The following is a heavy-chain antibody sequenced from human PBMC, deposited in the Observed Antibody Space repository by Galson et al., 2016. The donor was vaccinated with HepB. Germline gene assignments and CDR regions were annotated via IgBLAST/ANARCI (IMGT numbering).Heavy chain of an antibody. CDR3: AKEAAPYSSGWHYFDY. V-gene: IGHV3-30*04. Sequence: SLRLSCAGSGFTFSAYAMHWVRQGPGKGLEWVAVIWYDGSYKYYADSVKGRFTISRDNSKNTLSLQMNSLRPEDTAVYYCAKEAAPYSSGWHYFDYWGQGTLVTVSS. CDR2: IWYDGSYK. J-gene: IGHJ4*02. CDR1: GFTFSAYA. D-gene: IGHD6-19*01.